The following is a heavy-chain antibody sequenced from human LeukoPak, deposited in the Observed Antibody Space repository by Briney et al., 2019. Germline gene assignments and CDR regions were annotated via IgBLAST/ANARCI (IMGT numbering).Heavy chain of an antibody. CDR3: ARDWAVAGTVPFDP. V-gene: IGHV3-7*01. CDR1: GFTFSSYW. J-gene: IGHJ5*02. D-gene: IGHD6-19*01. Sequence: GGSLRLSCAASGFTFSSYWMSWVRQAPGKGLEWAANIKQDGSEKYYVDSVKGRFTISRENAKNSLYLQMNSLRAEDTAVYYCARDWAVAGTVPFDPWGQGTLVTVSS. CDR2: IKQDGSEK.